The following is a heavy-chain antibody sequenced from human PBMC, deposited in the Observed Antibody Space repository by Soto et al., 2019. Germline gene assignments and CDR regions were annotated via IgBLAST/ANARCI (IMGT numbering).Heavy chain of an antibody. D-gene: IGHD1-7*01. CDR1: GGTFSSYA. V-gene: IGHV1-69*13. CDR3: ARHWNYQNYYYYYGMDV. J-gene: IGHJ6*02. CDR2: IIPIFGTA. Sequence: EASGKVSCKASGGTFSSYAISWVRQAPGQGLEWMGGIIPIFGTANYAQKFQGRVTITADESTSTAYMELSSLRSEDTAVYYCARHWNYQNYYYYYGMDVWGQGTTVTVSS.